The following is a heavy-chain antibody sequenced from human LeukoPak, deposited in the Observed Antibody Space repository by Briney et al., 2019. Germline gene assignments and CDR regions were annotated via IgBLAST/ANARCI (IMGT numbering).Heavy chain of an antibody. D-gene: IGHD1-26*01. CDR1: GFTFSSYS. V-gene: IGHV3-21*04. CDR2: ISSSSSYI. Sequence: PGGSLRLSCAASGFTFSSYSMNWVRQAPGKGPEWVSSISSSSSYIYYADSVKGRFTISRDNAKNSLYLQMNSLRAEDTAVYYCARRSPSGSYYRLCDYWGQGTLVTVSS. CDR3: ARRSPSGSYYRLCDY. J-gene: IGHJ4*02.